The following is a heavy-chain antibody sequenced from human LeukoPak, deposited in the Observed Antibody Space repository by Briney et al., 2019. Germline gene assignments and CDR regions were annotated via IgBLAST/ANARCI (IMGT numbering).Heavy chain of an antibody. CDR1: GYTFTGYY. D-gene: IGHD3-3*01. CDR2: INPNSGGT. Sequence: GASVKVSCKASGYTFTGYYMHWVRQAPGQGLEWMGWINPNSGGTNYAQKFQGRVTMTRDTSISTAYMELSRLRSDDTAVYYCARAGNQYYDFWSGYHHFDYWGQGTLVTVSS. CDR3: ARAGNQYYDFWSGYHHFDY. V-gene: IGHV1-2*02. J-gene: IGHJ4*02.